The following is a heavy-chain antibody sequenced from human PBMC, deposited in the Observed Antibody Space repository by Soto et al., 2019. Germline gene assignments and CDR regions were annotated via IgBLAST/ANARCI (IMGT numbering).Heavy chain of an antibody. CDR1: GYTFTSYD. CDR3: ARNIRGVHLDWYFDL. Sequence: QVQLVQSGAEVKKPGASVKVSCKASGYTFTSYDINWVRQATGQGLEWMGWMNPNSGNTGYAQKFQGRVTMTRNTSISTAYMEMIRLRSEDTAVYYGARNIRGVHLDWYFDLWGRGTLVTVSS. V-gene: IGHV1-8*01. D-gene: IGHD3-10*01. J-gene: IGHJ2*01. CDR2: MNPNSGNT.